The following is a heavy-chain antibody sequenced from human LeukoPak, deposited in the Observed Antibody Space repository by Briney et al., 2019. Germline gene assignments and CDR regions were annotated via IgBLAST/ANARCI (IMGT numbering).Heavy chain of an antibody. Sequence: PSETLSLTCAVYGGSFSDYYWSWIRQPPGKGLEWIGEINHSGSTTNYNPSLKNRVTISVDTSKKQFSLKLSSVTAADTAVYYCARDTGSYDLSFYFDYWGQGTLVTVSS. CDR1: GGSFSDYY. CDR3: ARDTGSYDLSFYFDY. CDR2: INHSGSTT. V-gene: IGHV4-34*01. J-gene: IGHJ4*02. D-gene: IGHD1-26*01.